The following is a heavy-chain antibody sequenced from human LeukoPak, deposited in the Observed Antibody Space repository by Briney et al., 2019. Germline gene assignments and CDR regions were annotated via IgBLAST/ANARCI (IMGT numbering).Heavy chain of an antibody. CDR2: IYYSGSP. CDR3: ARTVEWELHWFDP. J-gene: IGHJ5*02. V-gene: IGHV4-59*01. CDR1: GGSISSYY. D-gene: IGHD1-26*01. Sequence: SETLSLTCTVSGGSISSYYWSWIRQPPGKGLEWIGYIYYSGSPNYNPSLKSRVTISVDTSKNQFSLKLTSVTAADTAVYYCARTVEWELHWFDPWGQGTLVTVSS.